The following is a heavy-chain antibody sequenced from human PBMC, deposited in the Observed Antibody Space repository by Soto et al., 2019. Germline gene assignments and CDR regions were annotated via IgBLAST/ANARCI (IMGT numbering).Heavy chain of an antibody. D-gene: IGHD3-10*01. CDR3: ARNSNYYGSWSYRNWFDP. CDR2: MNPNSGNT. J-gene: IGHJ5*02. Sequence: QVQLVQSGAEVKKPGASVKVSCKASGYTFTSYDINWVRQATGQGLAWMGWMNPNSGNTGYAQKFQGRVTMTRNTSISTAYMELRSLRSADTAVYYCARNSNYYGSWSYRNWFDPWGQGTLVTVSS. V-gene: IGHV1-8*01. CDR1: GYTFTSYD.